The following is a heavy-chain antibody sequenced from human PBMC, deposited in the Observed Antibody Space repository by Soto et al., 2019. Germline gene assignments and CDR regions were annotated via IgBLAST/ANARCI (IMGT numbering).Heavy chain of an antibody. CDR3: ARDPWAARGYFDY. D-gene: IGHD6-6*01. V-gene: IGHV1-2*04. J-gene: IGHJ4*02. Sequence: QVQLVQSGAEVKKPGASVKVSYKASGYTFTGYYMHWVRQAPGQGLEWMGWINPNSGGTNYAQKFQGWVTMTRDTSISTAYMELSRLRSDDTAVYYCARDPWAARGYFDYWGQGTLVTVSS. CDR2: INPNSGGT. CDR1: GYTFTGYY.